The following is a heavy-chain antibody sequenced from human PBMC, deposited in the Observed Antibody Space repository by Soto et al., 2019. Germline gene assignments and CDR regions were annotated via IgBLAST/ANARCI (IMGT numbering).Heavy chain of an antibody. CDR1: GFTFTSSA. Sequence: SVKVSCKASGFTFTSSAVQWVRQARGQRLAGIGWIVVGSGNTNYAQKFQERVTIPRDMSTSTAYMELSSLRSEDTAVYYCAAELYCSRTSCTATGMDVWGQGTTVTVS. D-gene: IGHD2-2*01. CDR2: IVVGSGNT. V-gene: IGHV1-58*01. J-gene: IGHJ6*02. CDR3: AAELYCSRTSCTATGMDV.